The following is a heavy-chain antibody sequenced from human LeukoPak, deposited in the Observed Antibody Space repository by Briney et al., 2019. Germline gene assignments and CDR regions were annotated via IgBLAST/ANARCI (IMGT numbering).Heavy chain of an antibody. CDR2: ICSGDTT. Sequence: GGSLRPSCAASGFTVSSSYMTWVRQAPGEGLECVAVICSGDTTDYAASVRGGFTISRDNSKNTLYLQMKSRVLRKTAVYYCARGLNYYDWEFPDPFDIWCQEAMVTVSS. J-gene: IGHJ3*02. CDR1: GFTVSSSY. CDR3: ARGLNYYDWEFPDPFDI. D-gene: IGHD3-22*01. V-gene: IGHV3-53*05.